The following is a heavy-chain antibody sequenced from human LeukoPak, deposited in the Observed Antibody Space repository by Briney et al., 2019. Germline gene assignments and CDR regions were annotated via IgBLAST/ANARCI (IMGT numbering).Heavy chain of an antibody. J-gene: IGHJ4*02. CDR3: ARVDPDSSSTLEVFDY. D-gene: IGHD6-6*01. Sequence: SETLSLTCTVSGGSISSYYWSWLRQPPGKGLEWIGYIYYSGSTNYNPSLKSRVTISVYTSKNQFSLKLSSVTAADTAVYYCARVDPDSSSTLEVFDYWGQGTLVTVSS. CDR1: GGSISSYY. CDR2: IYYSGST. V-gene: IGHV4-59*01.